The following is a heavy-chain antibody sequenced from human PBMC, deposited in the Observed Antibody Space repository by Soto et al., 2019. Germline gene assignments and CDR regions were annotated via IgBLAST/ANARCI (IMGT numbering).Heavy chain of an antibody. J-gene: IGHJ4*02. CDR3: KSRDY. CDR2: IFSGGST. CDR1: EFSVSDNY. V-gene: IGHV3-53*04. Sequence: EVQLVESGGGLVLPGGSLRLACAASEFSVSDNYMNWVRQAPGKGLEWVAVIFSGGSTNYADSVKGRFTISRLKSENTLYLQMSSLRPEHTAVYFCKSRDYWGRGTLVTVSS.